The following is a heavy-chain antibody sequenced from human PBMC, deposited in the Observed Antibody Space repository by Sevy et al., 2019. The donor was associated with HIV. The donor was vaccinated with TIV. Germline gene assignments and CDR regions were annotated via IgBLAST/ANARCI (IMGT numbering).Heavy chain of an antibody. CDR1: GFTFTNSA. CDR2: IVVGSGNR. CDR3: AAALSMVATVDY. V-gene: IGHV1-58*01. D-gene: IGHD5-12*01. J-gene: IGHJ4*02. Sequence: ASVKVSCKGSGFTFTNSAVQWVRQARGQRLEWIGWIVVGSGNRNYAQKFQERVTITRDMSTSTAYMELSSLRSEDTAVYYCAAALSMVATVDYWGQGTLVTVSS.